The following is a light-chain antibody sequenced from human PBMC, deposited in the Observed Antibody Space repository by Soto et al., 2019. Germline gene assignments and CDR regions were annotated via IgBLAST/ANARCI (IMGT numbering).Light chain of an antibody. V-gene: IGLV2-14*01. CDR1: SSDVGGYKY. CDR3: SSYTSSSTWV. CDR2: DVT. J-gene: IGLJ3*02. Sequence: QSVLTQPASVSGSPGQSVTISCTGTSSDVGGYKYVSWFQRHPGKAPKLMIYDVTNRPSGVSNRFSGSKSGNTATLTISGLQAEDEADYYCSSYTSSSTWVFGGGTKVTVL.